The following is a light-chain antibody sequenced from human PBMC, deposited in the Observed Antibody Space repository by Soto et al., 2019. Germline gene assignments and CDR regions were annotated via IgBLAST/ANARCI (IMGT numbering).Light chain of an antibody. CDR2: DVT. V-gene: IGLV2-11*01. Sequence: QSVLTQPRSVSGSPGQSVTITCPGTSSDVGGYNYVSWYQQHPGKAPRLMIYDVTKRPSGVPDRFSGSRSGNTASLTISGLQAEDEADYYCCSYAGSYIFVFGGGTKVTVL. CDR3: CSYAGSYIFV. CDR1: SSDVGGYNY. J-gene: IGLJ1*01.